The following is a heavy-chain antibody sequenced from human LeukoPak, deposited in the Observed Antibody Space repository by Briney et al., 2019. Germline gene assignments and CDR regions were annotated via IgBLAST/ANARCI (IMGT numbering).Heavy chain of an antibody. CDR1: GGSISSSSYY. V-gene: IGHV4-39*01. CDR2: IYYSGST. D-gene: IGHD3-10*01. CDR3: ARLYYYGSGSYDY. J-gene: IGHJ4*02. Sequence: SETLSLTCTVSGGSISSSSYYWGWIRQPPGKGLEWIGSIYYSGSTYYNPSLKSRVTISVDTSKNQFSLKLSSVTAADTAVYYCARLYYYGSGSYDYWGQGTLVTVSS.